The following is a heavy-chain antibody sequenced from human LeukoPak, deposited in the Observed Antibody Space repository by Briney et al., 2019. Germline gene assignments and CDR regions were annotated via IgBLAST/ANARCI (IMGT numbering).Heavy chain of an antibody. CDR1: GFTFSSYG. Sequence: PGRSLRLSCAPSGFTFSSYGMHWVRQAPGKGLEWVAVISYDGNNNYYADSVKGRFTISRDNSKNTLYLQMNSLRAEDTAVYYCAKDPGYSSGVDYWGQGTLVTVSS. CDR2: ISYDGNNN. V-gene: IGHV3-30*18. D-gene: IGHD6-19*01. J-gene: IGHJ4*01. CDR3: AKDPGYSSGVDY.